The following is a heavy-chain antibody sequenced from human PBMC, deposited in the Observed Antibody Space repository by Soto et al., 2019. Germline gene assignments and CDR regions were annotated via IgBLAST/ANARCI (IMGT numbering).Heavy chain of an antibody. D-gene: IGHD3-22*01. CDR3: ARGTRAPYYYDSSGYLFDY. Sequence: SETLSLTCTVSGGSISSSSYYWGWIRQPPGKGLEWIGEINHSGSTNYNPSLKSRVTISVDTSKNQFSLKLSSVTAADTAVYYCARGTRAPYYYDSSGYLFDYWGQGTLVTVSS. CDR2: INHSGST. J-gene: IGHJ4*02. V-gene: IGHV4-39*07. CDR1: GGSISSSSYY.